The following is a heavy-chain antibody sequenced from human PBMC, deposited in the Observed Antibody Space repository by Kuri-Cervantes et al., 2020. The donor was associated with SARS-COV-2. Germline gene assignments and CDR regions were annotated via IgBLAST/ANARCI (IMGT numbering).Heavy chain of an antibody. V-gene: IGHV3-21*04. CDR1: GFTFSSYS. CDR2: ISSSSSYI. Sequence: GESLKISCAASGFTFSSYSMNWVRQAPGKGLEWVSSISSSSSYIYYADSVKGRFTISRDNAKNSLYLQMNSLRSEDTAVYYCARLGWDFWSGYRNYYYYYMDVWGKGTTVTVSS. CDR3: ARLGWDFWSGYRNYYYYYMDV. J-gene: IGHJ6*03. D-gene: IGHD3-3*01.